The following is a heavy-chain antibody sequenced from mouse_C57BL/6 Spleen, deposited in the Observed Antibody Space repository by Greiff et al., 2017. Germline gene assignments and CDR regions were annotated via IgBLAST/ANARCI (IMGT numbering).Heavy chain of an antibody. Sequence: EVQVVESGGGLVQPGGSMKLSCVASGFTFSNYWMNWVRQSPEKGLEWVAQIRLKSDNYATHYAESVTGRFTISRDDSKSSVYLQLNNLRAEDTGIYYCTGTAQAYYFDYGGQGTTLTVSS. D-gene: IGHD3-2*02. J-gene: IGHJ2*01. CDR2: IRLKSDNYAT. CDR1: GFTFSNYW. CDR3: TGTAQAYYFDY. V-gene: IGHV6-3*01.